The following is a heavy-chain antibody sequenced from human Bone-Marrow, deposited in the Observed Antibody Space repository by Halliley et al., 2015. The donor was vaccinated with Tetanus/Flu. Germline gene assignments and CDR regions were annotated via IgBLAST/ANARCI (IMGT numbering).Heavy chain of an antibody. J-gene: IGHJ4*02. Sequence: WVGEIYHSGSPNYTPSLKGRVPMPVAKSKNQFFLGRPSVPAADTAVYYCASRQLQWPYYFNYWGQGTLVTVSS. D-gene: IGHD6-19*01. V-gene: IGHV4-4*02. CDR3: ASRQLQWPYYFNY. CDR2: IYHSGSP.